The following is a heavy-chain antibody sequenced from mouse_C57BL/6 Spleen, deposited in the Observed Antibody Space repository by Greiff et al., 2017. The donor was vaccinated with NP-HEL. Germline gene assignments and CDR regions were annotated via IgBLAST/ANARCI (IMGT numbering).Heavy chain of an antibody. V-gene: IGHV1-50*01. CDR3: AREGGGTGYFDV. CDR2: IDPSDSYT. J-gene: IGHJ1*03. D-gene: IGHD4-1*01. CDR1: GYTFTSYW. Sequence: QVQLQQPGAELVKPGASVKLSCKASGYTFTSYWMQWVKQRPGQGLEWIGEIDPSDSYTNYNQKFKGKATLTVDTSSSTAYMQLSSLTSEDSAVYYCAREGGGTGYFDVWGTGTTVTVSS.